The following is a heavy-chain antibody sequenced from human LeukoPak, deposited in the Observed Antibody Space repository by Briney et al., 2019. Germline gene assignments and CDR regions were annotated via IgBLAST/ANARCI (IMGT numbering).Heavy chain of an antibody. CDR3: ARDPYSSISLFDP. V-gene: IGHV3-48*04. D-gene: IGHD6-19*01. J-gene: IGHJ5*02. CDR2: ISSSSSTI. CDR1: GFTFSSYA. Sequence: GGSLRLSCAASGFTFSSYAMHWVRQAPGKGLEWVSYISSSSSTIYYADSVKGRSTISRDNAKNSLYLQMNSLRAEDTAVYYCARDPYSSISLFDPWGQGTLVTVSS.